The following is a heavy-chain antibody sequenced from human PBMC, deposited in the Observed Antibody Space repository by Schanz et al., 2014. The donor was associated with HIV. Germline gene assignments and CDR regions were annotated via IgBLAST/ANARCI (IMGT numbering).Heavy chain of an antibody. D-gene: IGHD3-3*01. V-gene: IGHV3-33*01. CDR2: IWYDGSNK. Sequence: QVQLVESGGGVVQPGRSLRLSCAASGFTFSSYVMHWVRQAPGKGLEWVTVIWYDGSNKDYADSVKGRFTISRDISKSTLYRQMNSLRAEDTAMYYCATDVGVTISTSGPPRNYYAMDVGGQGTTVTVSS. CDR1: GFTFSSYV. CDR3: ATDVGVTISTSGPPRNYYAMDV. J-gene: IGHJ6*02.